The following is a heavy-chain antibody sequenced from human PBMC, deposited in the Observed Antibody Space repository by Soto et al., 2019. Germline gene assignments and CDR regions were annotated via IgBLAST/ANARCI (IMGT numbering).Heavy chain of an antibody. CDR3: ASRGYPDY. D-gene: IGHD3-22*01. CDR1: RGSFSGYY. CDR2: INHSGST. Sequence: QVQLQQWGAGLLKPSETLSLTCAVYRGSFSGYYWSWIRQSPGTGLEWIGEINHSGSTNDNPSLKSRVTVSADTSKNQFPLKLGSVTAADTAVYYCASRGYPDYWGQGTLVTVSS. V-gene: IGHV4-34*01. J-gene: IGHJ4*02.